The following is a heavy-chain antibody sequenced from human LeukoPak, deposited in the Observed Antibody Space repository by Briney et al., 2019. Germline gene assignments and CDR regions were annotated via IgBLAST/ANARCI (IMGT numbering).Heavy chain of an antibody. V-gene: IGHV3-23*01. D-gene: IGHD3-3*01. CDR3: AKDLGLWSGYYTFDY. J-gene: IGHJ4*02. Sequence: GESLKISCKGSGYSFSSYAMTWVRQAPGKGLEWVSAISSSGSGTYYADSVKGRFTISRDNSDNMLYLQMNSLRAEDTAIYYCAKDLGLWSGYYTFDYWGQGTLVTVSS. CDR1: GYSFSSYA. CDR2: ISSSGSGT.